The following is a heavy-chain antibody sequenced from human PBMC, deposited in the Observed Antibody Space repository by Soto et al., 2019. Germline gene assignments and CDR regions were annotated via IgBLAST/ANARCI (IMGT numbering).Heavy chain of an antibody. D-gene: IGHD1-26*01. Sequence: QVQLVQSGAEVKKPGSSVKVSCKASAGTFSSYAISWVRQAPGQGLEWMGGIIPIFGTANYAQKFQGRVRXXAXEXXSTADMELRSLRSEDTAVYYCARGWARGDYYGMDVWGQGTTVTVSS. V-gene: IGHV1-69*12. CDR3: ARGWARGDYYGMDV. CDR2: IIPIFGTA. CDR1: AGTFSSYA. J-gene: IGHJ6*02.